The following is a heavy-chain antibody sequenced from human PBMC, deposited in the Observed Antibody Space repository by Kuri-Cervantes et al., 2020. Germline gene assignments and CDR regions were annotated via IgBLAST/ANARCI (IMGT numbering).Heavy chain of an antibody. CDR1: GGSISSYY. CDR3: ARVGSRRASHFDY. J-gene: IGHJ4*02. Sequence: ESLKISCTVSGGSISSYYWSWIRQPPGKGLEWIGYIYYSGSTNYNPSLKSRVTISVDTSKNQFSLKLSSVTAADAAVYYCARVGSRRASHFDYWGQGTLVTVSS. D-gene: IGHD2-15*01. V-gene: IGHV4-59*01. CDR2: IYYSGST.